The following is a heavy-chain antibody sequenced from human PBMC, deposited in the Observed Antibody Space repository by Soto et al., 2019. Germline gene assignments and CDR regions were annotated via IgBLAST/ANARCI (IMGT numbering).Heavy chain of an antibody. D-gene: IGHD5-12*01. Sequence: QVQLVQSGAEVKKPGASVKVSCKASGYTFTGYYMHWVRQAPGQGLEWMGWINPNSGGTNYAQKFQGRVTMPRDTSISTAYMELSRLRSDDTALYYCARFLTGGSCYDWNYWGQGTLVTVSS. V-gene: IGHV1-2*02. CDR2: INPNSGGT. J-gene: IGHJ4*02. CDR3: ARFLTGGSCYDWNY. CDR1: GYTFTGYY.